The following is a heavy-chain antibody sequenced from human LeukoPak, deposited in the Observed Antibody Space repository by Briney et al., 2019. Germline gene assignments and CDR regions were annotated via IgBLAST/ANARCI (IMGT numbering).Heavy chain of an antibody. CDR2: INSDGRST. Sequence: GGSLRLSCAASGFTFSSYWMHWVRQAPGKGLVWVSRINSDGRSTSYADSVKGRFTISRDNTKNTLYLQMNSLRVEDTAVYYCARDQLYCSGGICYFEYWGQGTLVTVSS. CDR3: ARDQLYCSGGICYFEY. D-gene: IGHD2-15*01. CDR1: GFTFSSYW. J-gene: IGHJ4*02. V-gene: IGHV3-74*01.